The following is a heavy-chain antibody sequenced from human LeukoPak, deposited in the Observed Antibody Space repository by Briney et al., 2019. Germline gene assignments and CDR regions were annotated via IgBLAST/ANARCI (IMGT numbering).Heavy chain of an antibody. CDR3: ASYFMDAFDY. Sequence: SETLSLTCAVYGGSFSGYYWSWIRQPPGKGLEWIGYIYYSGSTNYNPSLKSRVTISVDTSKNQFSLKLSSVTAADTAVYYCASYFMDAFDYWGQGTLVTVSS. J-gene: IGHJ4*02. CDR1: GGSFSGYY. D-gene: IGHD3-9*01. V-gene: IGHV4-59*01. CDR2: IYYSGST.